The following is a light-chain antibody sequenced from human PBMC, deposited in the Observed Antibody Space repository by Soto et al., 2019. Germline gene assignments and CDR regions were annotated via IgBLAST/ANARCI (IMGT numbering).Light chain of an antibody. CDR1: QSVSSY. Sequence: EIVLTQSPATLSLSPGERATLSCRASQSVSSYLAWYQQKPGQAPRLLIYDAFNRATGIPARFSGSGSGADFTLTISRLEPEDFAIYYCQQYATAPITFGQGTRLEVK. V-gene: IGKV3-11*01. J-gene: IGKJ5*01. CDR3: QQYATAPIT. CDR2: DAF.